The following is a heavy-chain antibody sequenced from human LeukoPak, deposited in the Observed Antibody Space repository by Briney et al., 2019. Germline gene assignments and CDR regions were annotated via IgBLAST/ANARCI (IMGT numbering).Heavy chain of an antibody. CDR1: GFTFSRYW. CDR2: INGDGSST. J-gene: IGHJ4*02. Sequence: GGSLRLSCAASGFTFSRYWMHWVRQAPGKGLVWVSRINGDGSSTSYADSVKGRFTISRDNAKNTLYLQMNSLRAEDTAVYYCAKEVVVTAMMASDYWGQGTLVTVSS. D-gene: IGHD2-21*02. CDR3: AKEVVVTAMMASDY. V-gene: IGHV3-74*01.